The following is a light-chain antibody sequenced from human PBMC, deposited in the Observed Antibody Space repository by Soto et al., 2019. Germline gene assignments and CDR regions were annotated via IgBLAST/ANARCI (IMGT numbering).Light chain of an antibody. CDR2: EVS. V-gene: IGLV2-14*01. CDR1: ISDFATYNH. CDR3: SSYTKSTDYV. Sequence: YSLTQPTSVSGSTGQSITISCTGTISDFATYNHVSWYQQHPGKAPKLIIYEVSDRPSGVSNRFSGSKSGKTASLTISGLQAEDEADYYCSSYTKSTDYVFGTGTKVTVL. J-gene: IGLJ1*01.